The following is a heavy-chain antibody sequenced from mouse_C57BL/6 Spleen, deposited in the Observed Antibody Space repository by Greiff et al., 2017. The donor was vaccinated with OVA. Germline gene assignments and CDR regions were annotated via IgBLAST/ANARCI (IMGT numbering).Heavy chain of an antibody. CDR1: GYTFTTYP. CDR3: ASGSGYEGFAY. D-gene: IGHD1-1*01. J-gene: IGHJ3*01. CDR2: FHPYNDDT. Sequence: QVHVKQSGAELVKPGASVKMSCKASGYTFTTYPIEWMKQNHGKSLEWIGNFHPYNDDTKYNEKFKGKATLTVEKSSSTVYLELSRLTSDDSAVYYCASGSGYEGFAYWGQGTLVTVSA. V-gene: IGHV1-47*01.